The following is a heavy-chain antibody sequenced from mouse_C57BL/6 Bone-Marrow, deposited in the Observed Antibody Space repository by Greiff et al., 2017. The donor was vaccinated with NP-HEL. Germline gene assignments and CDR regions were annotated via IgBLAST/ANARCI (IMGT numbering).Heavy chain of an antibody. J-gene: IGHJ3*01. CDR1: GYSITSGYY. CDR2: ISYDGSN. Sequence: VQLKESGPGLVKPSQSLSLTCSVTGYSITSGYYWNWIRQFPGNKLEWMGYISYDGSNNYNPSLKNRISITRDTSKNQFFLKLNSVTTEDTATYYCASPASAYWGQGTLVTVSA. D-gene: IGHD6-1*01. V-gene: IGHV3-6*01. CDR3: ASPASAY.